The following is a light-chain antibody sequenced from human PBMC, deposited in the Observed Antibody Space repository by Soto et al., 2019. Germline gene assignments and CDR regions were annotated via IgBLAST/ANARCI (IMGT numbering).Light chain of an antibody. V-gene: IGKV1-39*01. CDR3: QQSFSTPST. CDR1: QSISTY. J-gene: IGKJ1*01. Sequence: DIQMTQSPSSLSASVGDRVTITCRASQSISTYLNWYQQKPGKAPKLLIYGASSLQSGVPSRFSGSGSGTDFTLTISSLQPEDFATYYCQQSFSTPSTFGQGTKVEI. CDR2: GAS.